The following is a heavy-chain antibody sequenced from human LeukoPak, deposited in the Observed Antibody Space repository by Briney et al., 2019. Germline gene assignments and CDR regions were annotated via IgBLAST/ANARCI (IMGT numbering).Heavy chain of an antibody. V-gene: IGHV1-2*02. CDR2: IDPTTVAT. J-gene: IGHJ4*02. D-gene: IGHD6-19*01. CDR1: GYTFTAYY. CDR3: ARVTSGWKNFDH. Sequence: ASVKVSCKASGYTFTAYYIHWVRQAPGQGLEWMGWIDPTTVATNYAQKFQDRVMMTRDTSISTVYMELRRLRSDDTAVYYCARVTSGWKNFDHWGQGTLVTVSS.